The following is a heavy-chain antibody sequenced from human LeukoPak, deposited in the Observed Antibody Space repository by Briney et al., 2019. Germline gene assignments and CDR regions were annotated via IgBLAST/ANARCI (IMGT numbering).Heavy chain of an antibody. D-gene: IGHD6-19*01. Sequence: PGRALRLSCAASGFTFSGYGIHWVRQAPGKGLEWVAVIWYDGNNEYYADSVKGRFTISRDNSKNTLYLQMNSLRVEDTAVYYCARGIAVAGTYYIDYWGQGTLVTVSS. V-gene: IGHV3-33*01. CDR3: ARGIAVAGTYYIDY. J-gene: IGHJ4*02. CDR2: IWYDGNNE. CDR1: GFTFSGYG.